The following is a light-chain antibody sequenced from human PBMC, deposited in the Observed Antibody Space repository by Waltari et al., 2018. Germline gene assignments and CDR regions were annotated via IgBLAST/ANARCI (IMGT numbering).Light chain of an antibody. J-gene: IGLJ3*02. V-gene: IGLV8-61*01. CDR2: KGS. CDR1: SGSVSTTSY. CDR3: SLYMGSGIWV. Sequence: QTVVTQEPSLSVSPGGTVTHTCALTSGSVSTTSYATWYQQTPGQPPRTLVYKGSSRSSGVPDRFSGSVLGNTAALTITGAQADDESNYYCSLYMGSGIWVFGGGTKLTVL.